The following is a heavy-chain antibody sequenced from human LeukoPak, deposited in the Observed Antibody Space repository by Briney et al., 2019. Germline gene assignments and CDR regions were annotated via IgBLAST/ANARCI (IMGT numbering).Heavy chain of an antibody. CDR1: GFIFSGFA. Sequence: GGSLRLSCAASGFIFSGFAMSWVRQAPGKGLEWVSTITGSASGTYYADSVKGRFTISRDNSKNTMFLQMNSLRAEDTAVYYCAISRFGESKTFDYWGQGTLVTVSS. D-gene: IGHD3-10*01. J-gene: IGHJ4*02. V-gene: IGHV3-23*01. CDR2: ITGSASGT. CDR3: AISRFGESKTFDY.